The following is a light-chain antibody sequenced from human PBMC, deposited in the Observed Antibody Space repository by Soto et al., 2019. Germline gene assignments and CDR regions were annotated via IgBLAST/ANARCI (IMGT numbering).Light chain of an antibody. V-gene: IGKV1-5*01. CDR3: QQYNNYPWT. CDR2: DAS. J-gene: IGKJ1*01. CDR1: QSISSW. Sequence: DIQMTQSASPLSASVGDRVTITCRASQSISSWLAWYQQKTGKAPNLLIYDASSLESGVPSRFSGRGSGTEFTLTISSLQPDDFAIYYCQQYNNYPWTFGQGTKV.